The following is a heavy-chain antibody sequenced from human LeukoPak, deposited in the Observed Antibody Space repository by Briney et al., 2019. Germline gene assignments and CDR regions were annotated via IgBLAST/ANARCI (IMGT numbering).Heavy chain of an antibody. CDR2: INPSGGST. V-gene: IGHV1-46*01. CDR1: GYTYTSYY. J-gene: IGHJ4*02. CDR3: ARGESARRDIAVAGVSDY. Sequence: GASVKVSCKASGYTYTSYYMHWVRQAPGQGLEWMGIINPSGGSTSYAQKVRGRVTMTRDTSTSTVYMELSSLRSEDTAMYYCARGESARRDIAVAGVSDYWGQGTLVTVSS. D-gene: IGHD6-19*01.